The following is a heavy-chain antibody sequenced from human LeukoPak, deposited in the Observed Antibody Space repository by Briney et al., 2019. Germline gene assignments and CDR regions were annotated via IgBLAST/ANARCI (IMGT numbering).Heavy chain of an antibody. D-gene: IGHD3-22*01. CDR1: GLTFGTYE. J-gene: IGHJ4*02. CDR3: ARASKENYDSTGYYFRSGSFGY. Sequence: PGGSLRLSCTASGLTFGTYEMNWVRQAPGKGLEWVSYISSSGSTIYYADSVKGRFTISRDNAKNSLYLQMNSLRAEDTAVYYCARASKENYDSTGYYFRSGSFGYWGQGTLVTGSP. V-gene: IGHV3-48*03. CDR2: ISSSGSTI.